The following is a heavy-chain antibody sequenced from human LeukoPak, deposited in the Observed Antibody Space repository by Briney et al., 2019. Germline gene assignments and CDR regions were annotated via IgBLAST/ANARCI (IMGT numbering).Heavy chain of an antibody. D-gene: IGHD2-21*02. Sequence: AAVTVSCKASGYTFTDYYMHWVRQAPGQGHEWMGWINPNSGGTNYAQKFQGRVTMTRDTSIRTAYMELNRLRSDDTAVYYCARGDQPLLTDYWGQGTLVTVSS. CDR2: INPNSGGT. CDR1: GYTFTDYY. V-gene: IGHV1-2*02. J-gene: IGHJ4*02. CDR3: ARGDQPLLTDY.